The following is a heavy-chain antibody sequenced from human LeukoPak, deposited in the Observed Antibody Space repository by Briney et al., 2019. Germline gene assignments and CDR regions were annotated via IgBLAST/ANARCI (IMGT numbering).Heavy chain of an antibody. CDR2: IYYSGST. V-gene: IGHV4-59*01. D-gene: IGHD3-3*01. CDR3: ARGYDFWSGYPVYYYYYYYMDV. J-gene: IGHJ6*03. Sequence: PSETLPLTCAVSGGSISYYYWSWIRQPPGKGLGWIGYIYYSGSTNYNPSLKSRVTISVDTSKNQFSLKLSSVTAADTAVYYCARGYDFWSGYPVYYYYYYYMDVWGKGTTVTVSS. CDR1: GGSISYYY.